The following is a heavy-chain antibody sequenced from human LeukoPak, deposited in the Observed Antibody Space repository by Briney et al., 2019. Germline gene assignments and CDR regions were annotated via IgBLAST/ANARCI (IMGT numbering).Heavy chain of an antibody. J-gene: IGHJ3*02. CDR2: INHSGST. V-gene: IGHV4-39*07. CDR1: GGSISSSSYY. CDR3: ASREEYIVVLYAFDI. D-gene: IGHD5-12*01. Sequence: SETLSLTCTVSGGSISSSSYYWSWIRQPPGKGLEWIGEINHSGSTNYNPSLKSRVTISVDTSKNQFSLKLSSVTAADTAVYYCASREEYIVVLYAFDIWGQGTMVTVSS.